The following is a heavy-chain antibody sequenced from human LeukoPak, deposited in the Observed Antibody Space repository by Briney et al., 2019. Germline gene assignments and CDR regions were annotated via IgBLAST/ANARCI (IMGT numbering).Heavy chain of an antibody. CDR3: ARVGQGYDSSGEDAFNI. D-gene: IGHD3-22*01. J-gene: IGHJ3*02. CDR2: INHSGST. V-gene: IGHV4-34*01. CDR1: GGSFSGSY. Sequence: SETLSLTCAVLGGSFSGSYWSWIRQPPGKGLEWIGEINHSGSTNYNPSLKSRVTISVDTSQNQFSLQLSSVTAADTAVYYCARVGQGYDSSGEDAFNIWGQGTMVTVSS.